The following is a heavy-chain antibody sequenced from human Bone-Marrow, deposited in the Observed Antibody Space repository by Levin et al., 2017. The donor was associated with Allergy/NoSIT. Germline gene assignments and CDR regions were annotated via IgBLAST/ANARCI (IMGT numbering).Heavy chain of an antibody. CDR2: IWFDGSKE. D-gene: IGHD3-3*01. V-gene: IGHV3-33*03. CDR3: ARNYDFWSGCFAGFETGGLDV. J-gene: IGHJ6*02. CDR1: GFSFSSYA. Sequence: GGSLRLSCAGSGFSFSSYAMHWVRQAPGKGLEWVAVIWFDGSKEYYADSVKGRFTISRDNSKNTLYLQMNSLRAEDTAVYFCARNYDFWSGCFAGFETGGLDVWGQGTTVTVSS.